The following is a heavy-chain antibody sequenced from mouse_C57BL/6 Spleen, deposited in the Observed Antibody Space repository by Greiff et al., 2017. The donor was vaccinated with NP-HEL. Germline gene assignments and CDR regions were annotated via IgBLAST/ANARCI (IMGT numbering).Heavy chain of an antibody. J-gene: IGHJ1*03. CDR2: IYPGDGDT. V-gene: IGHV1-82*01. D-gene: IGHD1-1*01. Sequence: QVQLKQSGPELVKPGASVKISCKASGYAFSSSWMNWVKQRPGKGLEWIGRIYPGDGDTNYNGKFKGKATLTADKSSSTAYMQLSSLTSEDSAVYFCARSPLDYYGSGDFDVWGTGTTVTVSS. CDR3: ARSPLDYYGSGDFDV. CDR1: GYAFSSSW.